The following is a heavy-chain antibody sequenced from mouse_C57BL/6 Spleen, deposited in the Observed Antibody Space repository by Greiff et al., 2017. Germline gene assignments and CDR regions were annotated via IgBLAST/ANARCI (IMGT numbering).Heavy chain of an antibody. CDR2: INPYNGGT. V-gene: IGHV1-19*01. Sequence: VQLQQSGPVLVKPGASVKMSCKASGYTFTDYYMNWVKQSHGKSLEWIGVINPYNGGTSYNQKVKGKATLTVDKSSSTAYMELNSLTSEDSAVYYCARRFGYYSWLAYWGQGTLVTVSA. CDR1: GYTFTDYY. D-gene: IGHD2-3*01. CDR3: ARRFGYYSWLAY. J-gene: IGHJ3*01.